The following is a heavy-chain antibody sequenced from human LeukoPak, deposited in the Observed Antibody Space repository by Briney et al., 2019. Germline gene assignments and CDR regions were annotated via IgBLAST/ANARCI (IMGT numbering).Heavy chain of an antibody. CDR2: INPSGGST. J-gene: IGHJ3*02. V-gene: IGHV1-46*01. CDR1: GYTFTSYY. Sequence: ASVKVSCKASGYTFTSYYMHWVRQAPGQGLEWMGIINPSGGSTSYAQKFQGRVTMTRDTSTSTVYMELSSLRSEDTAVYYCAREPGTMIANPPDAFDIWGQGTMVTVSS. CDR3: AREPGTMIANPPDAFDI. D-gene: IGHD3-22*01.